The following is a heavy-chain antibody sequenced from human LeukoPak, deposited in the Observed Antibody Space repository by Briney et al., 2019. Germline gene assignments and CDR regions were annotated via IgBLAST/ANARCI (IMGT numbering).Heavy chain of an antibody. Sequence: PGGSLRLSCAASGFTFGSYSMNWVRQAPGKGLEWVSSISSSSSYIYYADSVKGRFTISRDNAKNSLYLQMNSLRAEDTAVYYCARENLELGAFDIWGQGTMVTVSS. CDR2: ISSSSSYI. CDR1: GFTFGSYS. D-gene: IGHD1-7*01. V-gene: IGHV3-21*01. CDR3: ARENLELGAFDI. J-gene: IGHJ3*02.